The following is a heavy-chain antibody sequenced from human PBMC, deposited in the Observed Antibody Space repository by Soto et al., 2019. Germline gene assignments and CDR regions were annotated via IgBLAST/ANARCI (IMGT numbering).Heavy chain of an antibody. CDR3: ARDDAPYYYDSSGYYYPLDY. CDR2: ISYDGSNK. D-gene: IGHD3-22*01. CDR1: GFTFSSYA. V-gene: IGHV3-30-3*01. Sequence: PGGSLRLSCAASGFTFSSYAMHWVRQAPGKGLEWVAVISYDGSNKYYADSVKGRFTISRDNSKNTLYLQMNSLRAEDTAVYYCARDDAPYYYDSSGYYYPLDYWGQGTLVTVSS. J-gene: IGHJ4*02.